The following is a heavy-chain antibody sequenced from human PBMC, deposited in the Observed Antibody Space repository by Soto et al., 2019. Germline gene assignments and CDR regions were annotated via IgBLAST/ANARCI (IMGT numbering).Heavy chain of an antibody. D-gene: IGHD3-10*01. V-gene: IGHV3-23*01. Sequence: EVQLLESGGGLVQPGGSLRLSCAASGFTFSSYSMSWVRQAPGKVLAWVSGFRSSGDGGTTYYADSVKGRFTISRDNSKNPLFLQMNSLRAEDTAIYYCAKKVNSGPGSQYFDYWGQGTLVTVSS. J-gene: IGHJ4*02. CDR2: FRSSGDGGTT. CDR1: GFTFSSYS. CDR3: AKKVNSGPGSQYFDY.